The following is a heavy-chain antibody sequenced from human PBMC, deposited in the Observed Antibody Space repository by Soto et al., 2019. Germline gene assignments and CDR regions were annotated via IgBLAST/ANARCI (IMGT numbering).Heavy chain of an antibody. J-gene: IGHJ5*02. CDR2: ISYDGSNK. D-gene: IGHD5-18*01. V-gene: IGHV3-30-3*01. Sequence: GGSLRLSCAASGFTFSSYAMHWVRQAPGKGLEWVAVISYDGSNKYYADSVKGRFTISRDNSKNTLYLQMNSLRAEDTAVYYCARTPATGYSYGMNWFDPWGQGTLVTVSS. CDR1: GFTFSSYA. CDR3: ARTPATGYSYGMNWFDP.